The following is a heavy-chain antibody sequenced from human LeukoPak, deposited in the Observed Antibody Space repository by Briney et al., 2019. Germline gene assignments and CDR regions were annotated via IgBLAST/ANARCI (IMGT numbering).Heavy chain of an antibody. CDR3: ASELHSGSYYFDY. CDR2: IYYSGST. CDR1: GGSIRIYY. Sequence: KPSETLSLTCTVSGGSIRIYYWSWIRQPPGKGLEGIAYIYYSGSTNYNPSLKSRVTISVDTSKNQFSLKLTSVTAADTAVYYCASELHSGSYYFDYWGQGTLVTVSS. V-gene: IGHV4-59*08. D-gene: IGHD1-26*01. J-gene: IGHJ4*02.